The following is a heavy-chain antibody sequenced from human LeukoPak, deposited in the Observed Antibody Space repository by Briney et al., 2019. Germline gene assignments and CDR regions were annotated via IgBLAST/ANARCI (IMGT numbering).Heavy chain of an antibody. CDR2: ISGSGDTT. V-gene: IGHV3-23*01. CDR1: GFTFSSYS. Sequence: PGGSLRLSCAASGFTFSSYSMNWVRQAPGRGLEGVSSISGSGDTTFSADSVKGRFTISRDNSKNTLYLQMNSLTAEDTAVYYCARSRTVNPGFGTYSMYVWGKGTTVIVSS. J-gene: IGHJ6*03. D-gene: IGHD2-8*02. CDR3: ARSRTVNPGFGTYSMYV.